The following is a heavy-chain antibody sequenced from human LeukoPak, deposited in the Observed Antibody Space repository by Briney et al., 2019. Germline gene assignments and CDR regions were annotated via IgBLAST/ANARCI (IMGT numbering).Heavy chain of an antibody. CDR1: GFTFSSYT. J-gene: IGHJ4*02. CDR3: AKDRSSTWTFDY. Sequence: GGSLRLSCAASGFTFSSYTMNWVSQTPGKGLEWVSYISSSSSTIYYADSVKGGFTISRDNAKNSLHLQMNSLRDEDTAVYYCAKDRSSTWTFDYWGQGTLVTVSS. CDR2: ISSSSSTI. D-gene: IGHD2-2*01. V-gene: IGHV3-48*02.